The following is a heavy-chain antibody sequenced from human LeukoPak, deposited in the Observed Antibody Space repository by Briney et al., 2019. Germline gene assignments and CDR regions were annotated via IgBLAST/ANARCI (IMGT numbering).Heavy chain of an antibody. CDR2: INSDGSTT. D-gene: IGHD5/OR15-5a*01. CDR3: AGDAGLKTPYYYYYMDV. J-gene: IGHJ6*03. CDR1: GFTFSNYW. V-gene: IGHV3-74*01. Sequence: GGSLRLSCAASGFTFSNYWMHWVRHAPGKGLVWVSRINSDGSTTSYADSVKGRFSISRDNAENTLFLQMNSLRAEDTAVYYCAGDAGLKTPYYYYYMDVWGKGTTVTVSS.